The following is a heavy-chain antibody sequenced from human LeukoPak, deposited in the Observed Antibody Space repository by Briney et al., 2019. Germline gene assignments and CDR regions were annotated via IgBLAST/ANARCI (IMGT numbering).Heavy chain of an antibody. D-gene: IGHD1-26*01. Sequence: GGSLRLSCAASGFTFRSYEMNWVRQPPGKGLEWVSYISSSGHIIYYADSVKGRFTISRDNAKNSLYLQMNSLRAEDTAVYYCAKDSGTLLEYFDYWGQGTLVTVSS. J-gene: IGHJ4*02. V-gene: IGHV3-48*03. CDR3: AKDSGTLLEYFDY. CDR1: GFTFRSYE. CDR2: ISSSGHII.